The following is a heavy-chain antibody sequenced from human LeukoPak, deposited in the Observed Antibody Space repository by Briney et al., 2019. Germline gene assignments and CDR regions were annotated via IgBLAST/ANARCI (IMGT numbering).Heavy chain of an antibody. CDR2: IYHSGST. CDR1: GDSISSSNW. D-gene: IGHD3-22*01. CDR3: ARSTVSVITRGAFDI. V-gene: IGHV4-4*02. Sequence: SGTLSLTCAVSGDSISSSNWWSWVRQPPGKGLEWIGEIYHSGSTNYNPSLQSRVTMSVDNSENHFSLKLCSVTAADTALYYCARSTVSVITRGAFDIWGQGTMVIVSS. J-gene: IGHJ3*02.